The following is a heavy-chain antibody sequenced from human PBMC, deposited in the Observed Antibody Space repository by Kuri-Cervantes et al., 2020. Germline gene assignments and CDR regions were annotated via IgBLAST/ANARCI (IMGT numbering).Heavy chain of an antibody. CDR3: ARGVEGFLDYFNY. D-gene: IGHD2-15*01. CDR2: IIPIFGTA. V-gene: IGHV1-69*05. J-gene: IGHJ4*02. CDR1: GYTFTSYG. Sequence: SVKVSCKASGYTFTSYGISWVRQAPGQGLEWMGGIIPIFGTANYAQKFQGRVTITTDESTSTAYMELSSLRSEDTAVYYCARGVEGFLDYFNYWGQGTLVTVSS.